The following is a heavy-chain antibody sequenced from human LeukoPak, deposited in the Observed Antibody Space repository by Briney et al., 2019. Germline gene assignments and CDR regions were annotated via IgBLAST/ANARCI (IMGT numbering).Heavy chain of an antibody. CDR2: IYYSGST. CDR1: GGSISSYY. CDR3: AREEDGDHDFDY. D-gene: IGHD4-17*01. Sequence: PSETLSLTCTVSGGSISSYYWSWIRQPPGKGLEWIGYIYYSGSTNYNPSLKSRVTISVDTSKNQFSLKLSSVTAADTAVYYCAREEDGDHDFDYWGQGTLVTVSS. J-gene: IGHJ4*02. V-gene: IGHV4-59*12.